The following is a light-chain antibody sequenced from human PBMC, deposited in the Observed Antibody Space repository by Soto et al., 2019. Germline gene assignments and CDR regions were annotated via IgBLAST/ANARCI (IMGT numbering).Light chain of an antibody. CDR3: QQLNSYPRT. CDR2: GAS. V-gene: IGKV1-9*01. J-gene: IGKJ2*01. CDR1: QGISSY. Sequence: DIQLTQSPSFLSASVGDRVTITCRASQGISSYLAWYQLKPGKAPNLLIYGASTLQIGVPSRFSGSGSGTEFTLTISSPQPEDFATYYCQQLNSYPRTFGQGTKLEIK.